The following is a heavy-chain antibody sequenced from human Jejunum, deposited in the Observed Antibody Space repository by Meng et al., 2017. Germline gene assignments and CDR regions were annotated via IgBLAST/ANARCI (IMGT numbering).Heavy chain of an antibody. Sequence: QVLLQESGPGLVMPSETLSLTCTVSGGSVSSTNCYWSWIRQPPGKGLEWIGYRYYSGSTNYNPSLKSRVTISVDTSKSQLSLKLFSVTAADTAVYYCAREYCISTTCYFDSWGQGTLVTVSS. CDR2: RYYSGST. J-gene: IGHJ4*02. V-gene: IGHV4-61*01. D-gene: IGHD2-2*01. CDR1: GGSVSSTNCY. CDR3: AREYCISTTCYFDS.